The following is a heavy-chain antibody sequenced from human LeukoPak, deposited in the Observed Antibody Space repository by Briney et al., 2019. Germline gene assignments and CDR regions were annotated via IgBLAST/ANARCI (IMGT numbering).Heavy chain of an antibody. V-gene: IGHV3-64*02. D-gene: IGHD1-1*01. CDR3: VRDYNWGFDY. Sequence: GGSLRLSCAASGLTFSTYTFHWVRQAPGKGLEYISTISSNGGYTYYEDSVKGRFTISRDNSKNNVYLQMYSLRVEDASIYYCVRDYNWGFDYWGQGTVVTVSS. J-gene: IGHJ4*02. CDR2: ISSNGGYT. CDR1: GLTFSTYT.